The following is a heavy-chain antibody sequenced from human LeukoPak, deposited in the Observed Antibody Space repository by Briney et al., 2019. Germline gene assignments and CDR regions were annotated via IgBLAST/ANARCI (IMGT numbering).Heavy chain of an antibody. CDR2: INHSGST. V-gene: IGHV4-34*01. Sequence: SETLSLTGAVYGGSFSGYYWSWIRQPPGKGLEWSGEINHSGSTNYNPSLKSRVTISVDTSKNQFSLKLSSVTAADTAVYYCARGPTMIVVWDYYYYGMDVWGQGTTVTVS. D-gene: IGHD3-22*01. CDR3: ARGPTMIVVWDYYYYGMDV. CDR1: GGSFSGYY. J-gene: IGHJ6*02.